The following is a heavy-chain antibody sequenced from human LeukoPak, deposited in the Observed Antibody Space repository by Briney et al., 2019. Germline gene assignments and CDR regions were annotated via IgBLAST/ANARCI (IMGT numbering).Heavy chain of an antibody. D-gene: IGHD5-18*01. Sequence: ASVKVSCKASGYTFTSYYMHWVRQAPGQGLEWMGIINPSGGSTSYAQKFQGRVTMTRNTSISTAYMELSSLRSEDTAVYYCARPGRTARGYSYGSSKYYFDYWGQGTLVTVSS. CDR1: GYTFTSYY. V-gene: IGHV1-46*01. CDR3: ARPGRTARGYSYGSSKYYFDY. CDR2: INPSGGST. J-gene: IGHJ4*02.